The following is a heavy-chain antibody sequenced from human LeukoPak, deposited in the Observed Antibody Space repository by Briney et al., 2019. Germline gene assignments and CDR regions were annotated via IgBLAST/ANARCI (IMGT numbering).Heavy chain of an antibody. J-gene: IGHJ4*02. D-gene: IGHD4-11*01. Sequence: PGGSLRLSCTASGFTFSYHHINWVRQAPGKGLEWVSAISGSGGSAYYADSVKGRFTISRDNSKNTLYLQMNSLRAEDTAVYYCANYPGAMTTVTTGTDFWGQGTLVTVSS. CDR1: GFTFSYHH. CDR3: ANYPGAMTTVTTGTDF. CDR2: ISGSGGSA. V-gene: IGHV3-23*01.